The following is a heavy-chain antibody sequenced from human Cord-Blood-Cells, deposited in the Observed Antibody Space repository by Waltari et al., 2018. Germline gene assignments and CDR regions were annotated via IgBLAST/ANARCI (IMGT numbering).Heavy chain of an antibody. CDR3: ATRYCSSTSCYGNWFDP. D-gene: IGHD2-2*01. V-gene: IGHV1-24*01. J-gene: IGHJ5*02. CDR2: FDPEDGET. CDR1: GYTLTELS. Sequence: QVQLVQSGAEVKKPGASVKVSCKGSGYTLTELSMHLVRQTPGKGLEWMGGFDPEDGETIYAQKFQGRVTMTEDTSTDTAYMELSSLRSEDTAVYYCATRYCSSTSCYGNWFDPWGQGTLVTVSS.